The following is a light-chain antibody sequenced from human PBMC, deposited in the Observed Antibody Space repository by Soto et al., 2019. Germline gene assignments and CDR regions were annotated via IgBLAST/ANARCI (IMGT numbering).Light chain of an antibody. Sequence: QPVLTQSPSASASLGASVKLTCTLSSGHSNYAIAWHQQQSEKGPRYLMKLNSDGSHSKGDGIPDRFSGSSSGAERYLTISSLQSEDDADYYCQTWGSGIEVFGGGTKLTVL. CDR2: LNSDGSH. V-gene: IGLV4-69*01. J-gene: IGLJ2*01. CDR3: QTWGSGIEV. CDR1: SGHSNYA.